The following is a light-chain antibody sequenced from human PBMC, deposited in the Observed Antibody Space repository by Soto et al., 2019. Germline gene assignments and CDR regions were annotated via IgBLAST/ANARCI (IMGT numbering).Light chain of an antibody. CDR1: QSVSVF. CDR3: QQRYTWPPLS. V-gene: IGKV3-11*01. J-gene: IGKJ4*01. Sequence: DIVLPQSPATLSLSPGERATLSCRASQSVSVFLACYQQKPGQAPRLLIYDASNRATGIPARFSGSGSGTDFTLTISSLEPEDSAVYYCQQRYTWPPLSFGGGTKVEIK. CDR2: DAS.